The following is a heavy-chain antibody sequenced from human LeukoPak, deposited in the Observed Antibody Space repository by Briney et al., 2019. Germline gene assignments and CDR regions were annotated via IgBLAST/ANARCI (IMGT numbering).Heavy chain of an antibody. CDR1: GGSISGYY. V-gene: IGHV4-59*08. D-gene: IGHD1-26*01. J-gene: IGHJ3*02. CDR2: IYYSGST. Sequence: SETLSLTCTVSGGSISGYYWSWIRQPPGKGLEWIGYIYYSGSTNYNPSLKSRVIISVDTSKNQFSLKLSSVTAADTAVYYCARHVIVGAGAFDIWGQGTVVTVSS. CDR3: ARHVIVGAGAFDI.